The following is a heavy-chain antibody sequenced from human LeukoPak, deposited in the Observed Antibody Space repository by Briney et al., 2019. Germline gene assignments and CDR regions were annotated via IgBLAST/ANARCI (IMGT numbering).Heavy chain of an antibody. CDR3: ARFYFSDSSGYYYFDY. V-gene: IGHV4-34*01. CDR2: VNHSGST. CDR1: GGSFSGSY. D-gene: IGHD3-22*01. Sequence: SETLSLTCAVYGGSFSGSYWSWIRQPPGKGLEWIGEVNHSGSTNYNPSLKSRVTISVDTSKNQFSLKLSSVTAADTAVYYCARFYFSDSSGYYYFDYWGQGILVTVSS. J-gene: IGHJ4*02.